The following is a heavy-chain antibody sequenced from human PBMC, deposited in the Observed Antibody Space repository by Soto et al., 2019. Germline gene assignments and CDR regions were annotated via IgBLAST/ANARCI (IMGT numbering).Heavy chain of an antibody. Sequence: GGSLRLSCAASGFTFNSYWMSWVRQAPGKGLEWVANIKQDGSEKYYVDSVEGRFTISRDNAKNSLYLQMNSLRAEDTAVYYCAREGAAAGHYYYYGMDVWGQGTTVTVSS. D-gene: IGHD6-13*01. CDR3: AREGAAAGHYYYYGMDV. CDR2: IKQDGSEK. V-gene: IGHV3-7*03. J-gene: IGHJ6*02. CDR1: GFTFNSYW.